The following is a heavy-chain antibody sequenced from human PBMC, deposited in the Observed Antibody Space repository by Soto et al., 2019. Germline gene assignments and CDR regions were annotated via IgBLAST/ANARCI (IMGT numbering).Heavy chain of an antibody. Sequence: QVRLVQSGAEVNKPGASVKVSCKASGYTFTSYALHWVRQAPGQRLEWMGCINAGNGNTKYSQNFQGRVTITRDTSASAAYMELGSLRSEDTALDDCARGTYGDCGSWFDPWGQGTLVTVSS. CDR3: ARGTYGDCGSWFDP. CDR1: GYTFTSYA. V-gene: IGHV1-3*01. CDR2: INAGNGNT. D-gene: IGHD4-17*01. J-gene: IGHJ5*02.